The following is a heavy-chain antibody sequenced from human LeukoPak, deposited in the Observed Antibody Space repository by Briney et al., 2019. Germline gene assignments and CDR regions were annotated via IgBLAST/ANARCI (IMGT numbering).Heavy chain of an antibody. CDR2: IYHSGST. CDR1: GGSISSWH. J-gene: IGHJ5*02. D-gene: IGHD2-2*01. CDR3: AREYQPGGRGWFDP. V-gene: IGHV4-59*12. Sequence: SETLSLTCTVSGGSISSWHWSWIRQPPGKGLEWIGYIYHSGSTYYNPSLKSRVTISVDRSKNQFSLKLSSVTAADTAVYYCAREYQPGGRGWFDPWGQGTLVTVSS.